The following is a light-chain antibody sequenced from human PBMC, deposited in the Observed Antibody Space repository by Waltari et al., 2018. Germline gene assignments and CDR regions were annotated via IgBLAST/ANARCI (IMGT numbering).Light chain of an antibody. CDR2: IAGGGGH. J-gene: IGLJ2*01. CDR1: SEHSAYA. CDR3: QTWDPDTVV. Sequence: QLAVTQSPSASASLGASVKLTCTLSSEHSAYAIACHQHQPEKGPRFLTKIAGGGGHTKGDGIPDRFSGFSSGAARYLTISSLQYEDEAAYYCQTWDPDTVVFGGGTKLTV. V-gene: IGLV4-69*01.